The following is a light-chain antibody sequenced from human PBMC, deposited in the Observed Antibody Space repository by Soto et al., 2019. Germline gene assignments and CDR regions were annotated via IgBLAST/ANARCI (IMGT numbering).Light chain of an antibody. J-gene: IGKJ5*01. CDR3: QQANSFPIT. V-gene: IGKV1-12*01. CDR1: QSISSW. CDR2: AAC. Sequence: IHITDAPSTLSASLRYIFTITFRASQSISSWLAWYQQKPGKIPNLLIYAACTLQAGVPCRFSGSGYRTDLTLTIRSLQPEDFATYYCQQANSFPITLGQGTRLEIK.